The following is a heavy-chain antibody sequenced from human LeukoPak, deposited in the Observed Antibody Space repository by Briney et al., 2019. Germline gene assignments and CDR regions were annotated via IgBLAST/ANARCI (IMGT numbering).Heavy chain of an antibody. CDR2: IYYSGST. J-gene: IGHJ4*02. V-gene: IGHV4-39*07. D-gene: IGHD1-14*01. CDR3: ARVSGAAGWDY. Sequence: SETLSLTCTVSGGSISSSSYYWGWIRQPPGKGLEWIGSIYYSGSTYYNPSLKSRVTISVDTSKNQFSLKLSSVTAADTAVYYCARVSGAAGWDYWGQGTLVTVSS. CDR1: GGSISSSSYY.